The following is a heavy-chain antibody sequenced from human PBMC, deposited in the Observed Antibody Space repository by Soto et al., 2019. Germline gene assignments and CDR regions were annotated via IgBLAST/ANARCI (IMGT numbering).Heavy chain of an antibody. V-gene: IGHV3-23*01. D-gene: IGHD6-19*01. Sequence: EVQLLESGGGLVQPGGSLRLSCAASGFTFNTYAMSWVRQAPGKGLEWVSSISGSGGSTFYADSVKGRFTISRDNSKNTLSLLMNSLRAEDTALYYCAKHRLAVPGTAAFDFWGQGTVVTVSS. CDR3: AKHRLAVPGTAAFDF. J-gene: IGHJ3*01. CDR1: GFTFNTYA. CDR2: ISGSGGST.